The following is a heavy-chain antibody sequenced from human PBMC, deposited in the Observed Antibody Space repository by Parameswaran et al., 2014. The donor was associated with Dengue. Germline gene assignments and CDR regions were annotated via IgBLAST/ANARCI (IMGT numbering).Heavy chain of an antibody. Sequence: SWVRQAPGQGLEWMGWISAYNGNTNYAQKLQGRVTMTTDTSTSTAYMELRSLRSDDTAVYYCARDEVTSSFPNPGMDVWGQGTTVTVSS. V-gene: IGHV1-18*01. CDR2: ISAYNGNT. CDR3: ARDEVTSSFPNPGMDV. J-gene: IGHJ6*02. D-gene: IGHD6-13*01.